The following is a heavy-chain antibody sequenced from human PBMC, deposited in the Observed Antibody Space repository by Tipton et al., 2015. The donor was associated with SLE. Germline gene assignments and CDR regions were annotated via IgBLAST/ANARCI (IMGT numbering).Heavy chain of an antibody. J-gene: IGHJ5*02. Sequence: LSLTCAVYGGSFSGYYWSWIRQPPGKGLEWIGEINHSGSTNYSSSLKSRVTISGDTSKNQFSLRLSSVTAADTAVYYCASVAAAGSSSWFDPWGQGTLVTVSS. CDR2: INHSGST. D-gene: IGHD6-13*01. CDR3: ASVAAAGSSSWFDP. CDR1: GGSFSGYY. V-gene: IGHV4-34*01.